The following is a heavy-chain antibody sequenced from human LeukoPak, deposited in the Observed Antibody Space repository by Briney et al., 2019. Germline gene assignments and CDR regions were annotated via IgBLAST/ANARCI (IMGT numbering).Heavy chain of an antibody. V-gene: IGHV4-59*08. J-gene: IGHJ6*02. Sequence: SETLSLTCTVSGGSISSCYWSWIRQPPGKGLEWIGYIYYSGSTNYNPSLKSRVTISVDTSKNQFSLKLSSVTAADTAVYYCARHVFTIFGVATPYGMDVWGQGTTVTVSS. CDR2: IYYSGST. D-gene: IGHD3-3*01. CDR1: GGSISSCY. CDR3: ARHVFTIFGVATPYGMDV.